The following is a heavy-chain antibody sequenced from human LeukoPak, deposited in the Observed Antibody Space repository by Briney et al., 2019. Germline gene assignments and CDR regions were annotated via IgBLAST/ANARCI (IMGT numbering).Heavy chain of an antibody. CDR3: ARHPTYGSGP. Sequence: SETLSLTCAVYGGSFSGYYWSWLRQPPGKGMEWIGEINHSGSTNDNPSLKSRVTISVDTSKNQFSLKLSSVTAADTAVYYCARHPTYGSGPWGQGTLVTVSS. D-gene: IGHD3-10*01. CDR2: INHSGST. V-gene: IGHV4-34*01. CDR1: GGSFSGYY. J-gene: IGHJ5*02.